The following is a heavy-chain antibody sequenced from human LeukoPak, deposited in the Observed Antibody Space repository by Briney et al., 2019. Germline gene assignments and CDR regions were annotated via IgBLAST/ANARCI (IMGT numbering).Heavy chain of an antibody. V-gene: IGHV1-2*02. D-gene: IGHD3-3*01. CDR2: INPNSGGT. J-gene: IGHJ4*02. CDR3: ARGGGFLEWLSPDY. CDR1: GYTFTGYY. Sequence: GASVKVSCKASGYTFTGYYMHWVRQAPGQGLEWMGWINPNSGGTNYAQKLQGRVTMTTDTSTSTVYMELRSLRSDDTAVYYCARGGGFLEWLSPDYWGQGTLVTVSS.